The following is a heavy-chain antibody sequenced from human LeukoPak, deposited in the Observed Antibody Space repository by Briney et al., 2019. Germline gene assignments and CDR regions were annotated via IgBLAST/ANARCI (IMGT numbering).Heavy chain of an antibody. V-gene: IGHV1-2*02. Sequence: ASVRVSCKASGYTFTDYYIHWVRQAPGQGLEWMGWINPNSDYTFYAQKFQGRVTLTRDTSISTVYMELTTLTSDDTALYYCAVAPGDYWGQGTLVSVSA. CDR1: GYTFTDYY. CDR2: INPNSDYT. CDR3: AVAPGDY. J-gene: IGHJ4*02. D-gene: IGHD2-21*01.